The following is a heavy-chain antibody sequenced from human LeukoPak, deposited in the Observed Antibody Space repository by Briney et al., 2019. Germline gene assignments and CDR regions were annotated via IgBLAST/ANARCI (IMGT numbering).Heavy chain of an antibody. Sequence: GGSLRLSCAASGFIFTNYWMNWVRQAPGKGLEWVPAISGSGGSTYYADSVKGRFTISRDNSKNTLYLQMNSLRAEDTAVYYCAKDPFVEMATIIRIRLCCFDYWGQGTLVTVSS. CDR2: ISGSGGST. CDR1: GFIFTNYW. CDR3: AKDPFVEMATIIRIRLCCFDY. V-gene: IGHV3-23*01. J-gene: IGHJ4*02. D-gene: IGHD5-24*01.